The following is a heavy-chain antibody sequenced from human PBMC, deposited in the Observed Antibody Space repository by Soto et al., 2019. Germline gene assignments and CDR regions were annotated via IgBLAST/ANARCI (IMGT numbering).Heavy chain of an antibody. CDR2: FYSTESS. V-gene: IGHV4-4*07. CDR1: GASFTGCS. CDR3: ARDGDTAGDL. Sequence: QVQLQESGPGLVKPSATLSLTCTVSGASFTGCSLSWIRQPAGKGLEWIGRFYSTESSIYNPNLTSRVTISVDTSKNELSLKVASVTAADTAVYYCARDGDTAGDLWGQGTLVTVSS. J-gene: IGHJ5*02. D-gene: IGHD3-3*01.